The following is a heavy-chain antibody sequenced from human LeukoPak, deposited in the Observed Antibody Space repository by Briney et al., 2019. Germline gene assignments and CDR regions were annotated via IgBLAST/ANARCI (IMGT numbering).Heavy chain of an antibody. V-gene: IGHV1-2*02. CDR1: GYTFTGYY. D-gene: IGHD2-2*02. CDR2: INPNSGGT. CDR3: ARRTMSQYCSSTSCYTGWFDP. Sequence: GASVKVSCKASGYTFTGYYMHWVRQAPGQGLEWMGWINPNSGGTNYAQKFQGRVTMTRDTSISTAYMELSRLRSDDTAVYYCARRTMSQYCSSTSCYTGWFDPWGQGTLVTVSS. J-gene: IGHJ5*02.